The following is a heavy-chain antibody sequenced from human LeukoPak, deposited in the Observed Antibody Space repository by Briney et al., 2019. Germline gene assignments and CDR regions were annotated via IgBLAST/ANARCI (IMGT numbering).Heavy chain of an antibody. CDR1: GYTFTSYD. CDR2: MNPNSGNT. CDR3: ARGGPSDFWSGYSTRYYYYYGMDV. D-gene: IGHD3-3*01. V-gene: IGHV1-8*01. J-gene: IGHJ6*02. Sequence: GASVKVSCKASGYTFTSYDINWVRQATGQGLEWMGWMNPNSGNTGYAQKFQGRVTMTRNTSISTAYMELSSLRSADTAVYYCARGGPSDFWSGYSTRYYYYYGMDVWGQGTTVTVSS.